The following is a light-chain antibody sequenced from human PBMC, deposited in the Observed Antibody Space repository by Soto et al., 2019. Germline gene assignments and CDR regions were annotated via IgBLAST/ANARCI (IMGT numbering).Light chain of an antibody. J-gene: IGKJ4*01. CDR3: QQYNNWPPLT. Sequence: DIQMTQCRSTLSESVGDRVTITCLASQTISSWLDWYQQTPGKAPKLLIYKASTLKSGVPSRFSGSGSGTEFTLTISSLQSEDFAVYYCQQYNNWPPLTFGGGTKVDI. CDR2: KAS. CDR1: QTISSW. V-gene: IGKV1-5*03.